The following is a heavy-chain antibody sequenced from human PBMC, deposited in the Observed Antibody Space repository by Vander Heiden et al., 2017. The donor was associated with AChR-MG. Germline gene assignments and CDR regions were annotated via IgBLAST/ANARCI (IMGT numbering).Heavy chain of an antibody. Sequence: QVQLVQSGAEVKKPGASVKVSCKASGYTFNGYYMQWVRQAPGKGLEGMGWINPNGGGTKYEQKFQGRVTMTRDTSISTGYMELSRLISDDTAVYYCARDYSSGWYARPDNYNYNGMDVWGQGTTVTVSS. J-gene: IGHJ6*02. CDR2: INPNGGGT. CDR3: ARDYSSGWYARPDNYNYNGMDV. CDR1: GYTFNGYY. V-gene: IGHV1-2*02. D-gene: IGHD6-19*01.